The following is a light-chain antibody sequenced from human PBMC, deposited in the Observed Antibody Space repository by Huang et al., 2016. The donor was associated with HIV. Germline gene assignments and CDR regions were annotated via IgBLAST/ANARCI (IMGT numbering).Light chain of an antibody. CDR3: QQYSSSPLT. J-gene: IGKJ4*01. Sequence: EIVLTQSPGTLSLSPGERATLSCRASQSVSSTYLAWYQQKPGQGPRLLLYGASSRATGIPDRFSGSGSGTDFTLTISRLEPEDFAVYYCQQYSSSPLTFGGGTKVEIK. CDR2: GAS. CDR1: QSVSSTY. V-gene: IGKV3-20*01.